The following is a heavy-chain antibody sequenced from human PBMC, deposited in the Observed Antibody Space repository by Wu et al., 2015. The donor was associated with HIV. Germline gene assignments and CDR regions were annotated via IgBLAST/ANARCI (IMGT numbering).Heavy chain of an antibody. CDR1: GYTFTSYD. D-gene: IGHD3-22*01. V-gene: IGHV1-8*02. CDR2: MNPNSGNT. J-gene: IGHJ5*02. Sequence: QVQLVQSGAEVKKPGASVKVSCKASGYTFTSYDINWVRQATGQGLEWMGWMNPNSGNTGYAQKFQGRVTMTRNTSISTAYMELSSLRSEDTAVYYXARGCRDDSTEXNWFDPWGQGTWSPSPQ. CDR3: ARGCRDDSTEXNWFDP.